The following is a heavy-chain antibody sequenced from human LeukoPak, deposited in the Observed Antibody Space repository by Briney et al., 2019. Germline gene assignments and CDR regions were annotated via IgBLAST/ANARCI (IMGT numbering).Heavy chain of an antibody. J-gene: IGHJ4*02. CDR2: ISSNGGST. D-gene: IGHD2-21*02. V-gene: IGHV3-64D*06. CDR3: VKDPVPRFVVTAPGAL. CDR1: GFTFSSYA. Sequence: GGSLRLSCSASGFTFSSYAMHWVRQAPGKGLEYVSAISSNGGSTYYADSVKGRFTISRGNSKNTLYLQMSSLRAEDTAVYYCVKDPVPRFVVTAPGALWGQGTLVTVSS.